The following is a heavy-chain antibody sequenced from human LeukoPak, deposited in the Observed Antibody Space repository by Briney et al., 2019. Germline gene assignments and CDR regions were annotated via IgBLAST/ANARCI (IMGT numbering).Heavy chain of an antibody. CDR2: INSDGSST. D-gene: IGHD2-21*02. Sequence: PGGSLRLSCAASGFTFSSYWMHWVRHAPGKGLVWVSRINSDGSSTSYADSVKGRFTISRDNAKNTLYLQMNSLRAEDTAVYYCAGGPDLAYCGGDCYSLGYWGQGTLVTVSS. J-gene: IGHJ4*02. V-gene: IGHV3-74*01. CDR1: GFTFSSYW. CDR3: AGGPDLAYCGGDCYSLGY.